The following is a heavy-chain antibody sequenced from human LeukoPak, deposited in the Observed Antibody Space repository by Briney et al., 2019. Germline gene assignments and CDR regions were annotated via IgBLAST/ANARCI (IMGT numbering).Heavy chain of an antibody. CDR3: ARTAARQDAFNI. V-gene: IGHV1-69*04. CDR1: GGTFSSYA. Sequence: SVKVSCKASGGTFSSYAISWVRQAPGQGLEWMGRIIPILGIANYAQKFQGRVTITADKSTSTAYMELSSLRSEDTAVYYCARTAARQDAFNIWGQGTMVTVSS. CDR2: IIPILGIA. D-gene: IGHD6-25*01. J-gene: IGHJ3*02.